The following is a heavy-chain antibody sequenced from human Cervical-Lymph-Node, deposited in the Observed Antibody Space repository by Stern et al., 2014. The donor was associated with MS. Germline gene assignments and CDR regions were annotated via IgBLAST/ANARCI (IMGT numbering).Heavy chain of an antibody. D-gene: IGHD2-15*01. CDR2: LSAYNCNA. J-gene: IGHJ3*02. CDR3: ARGLLGSENAFDI. CDR1: GYTFTSYG. V-gene: IGHV1-18*01. Sequence: VQLVESGAEVKKPGASVKVSCKASGYTFTSYGISWVRQAPGQGLEWVGWLSAYNCNANYAQKLQGRVPMTTDTSTSTAYMELRSLRSDDTAVYYCARGLLGSENAFDIWGQGTMVTVSS.